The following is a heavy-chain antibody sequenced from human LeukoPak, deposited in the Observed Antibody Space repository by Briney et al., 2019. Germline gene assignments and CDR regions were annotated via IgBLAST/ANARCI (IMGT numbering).Heavy chain of an antibody. D-gene: IGHD1-26*01. J-gene: IGHJ4*02. CDR3: ARKGRGGSYSDY. Sequence: PSETLSLTCAVYGGSFSGYYWSWIRQPPGKGLEWIGEINHSGSTNYNPSLKSRVTISVDTSKNQFSLKLSSVTAADTAVYYCARKGRGGSYSDYWGQGTLVTVSS. V-gene: IGHV4-34*01. CDR2: INHSGST. CDR1: GGSFSGYY.